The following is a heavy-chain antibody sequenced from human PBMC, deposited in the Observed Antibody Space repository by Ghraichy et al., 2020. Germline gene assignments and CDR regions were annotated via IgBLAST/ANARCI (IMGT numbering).Heavy chain of an antibody. Sequence: SETLSLTCTVSGGSISGAGYYWSWIRQHPRKGLEWIGYIYYSGSAYYNPSLKSRVTISVDTSKTQFSLRLSSVTAADTAVYYCARVPLVYCGGDCYSNAFDIWGQGTMVTVSS. J-gene: IGHJ3*02. CDR1: GGSISGAGYY. D-gene: IGHD2-21*01. V-gene: IGHV4-31*03. CDR2: IYYSGSA. CDR3: ARVPLVYCGGDCYSNAFDI.